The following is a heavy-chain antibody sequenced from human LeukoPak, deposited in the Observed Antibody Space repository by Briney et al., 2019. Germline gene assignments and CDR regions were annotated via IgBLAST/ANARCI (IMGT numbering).Heavy chain of an antibody. CDR2: INQGASVR. Sequence: PGGSLRLSCEASGFTFSNYWMSWVRQAPGKGLELVANINQGASVRNYVDSVEGRFTISRDDAKNSLYLQMNSLRDDDTAVYYCAKYLRNAVIIDFWGQGTLVTVSS. J-gene: IGHJ4*02. CDR1: GFTFSNYW. D-gene: IGHD1-1*01. V-gene: IGHV3-7*01. CDR3: AKYLRNAVIIDF.